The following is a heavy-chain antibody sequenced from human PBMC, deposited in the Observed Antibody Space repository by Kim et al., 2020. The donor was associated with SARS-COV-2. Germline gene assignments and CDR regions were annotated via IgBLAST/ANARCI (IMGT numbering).Heavy chain of an antibody. CDR3: ARAVSVYYYSVDV. V-gene: IGHV3-30*01. D-gene: IGHD6-19*01. J-gene: IGHJ6*03. Sequence: DTADTVKGRFTVSRDNSEDTLYLHMNSLRLEDTAVYYCARAVSVYYYSVDVWGLGTTVTVSS.